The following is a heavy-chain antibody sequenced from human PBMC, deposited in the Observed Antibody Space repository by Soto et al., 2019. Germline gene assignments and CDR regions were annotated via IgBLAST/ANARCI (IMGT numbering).Heavy chain of an antibody. V-gene: IGHV3-48*03. CDR3: ARRGYSGYDWGWYFDF. Sequence: QAGGSLRLSXEASGFDFRIYEMNWVRQAPGKGLEWLSYIGSTGSTIYYADSVKGRFTISRDDGKNSVYLQMNTLRAEDTAVYYCARRGYSGYDWGWYFDFWGQGTPVTVSS. J-gene: IGHJ4*02. CDR2: IGSTGSTI. D-gene: IGHD5-12*01. CDR1: GFDFRIYE.